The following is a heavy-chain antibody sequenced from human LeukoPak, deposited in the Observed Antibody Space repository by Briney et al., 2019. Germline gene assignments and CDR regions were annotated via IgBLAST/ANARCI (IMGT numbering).Heavy chain of an antibody. J-gene: IGHJ1*01. CDR3: VKGRYCSGGSCYEGYFQH. V-gene: IGHV3-64D*09. Sequence: GGSLRLSCSASGFTFSSYAMHWVRRAPGKGLEYVSAISSNGGSTYYADSVKGRFTISRDNSKNTLYLQMSSLRAEDTAVYYCVKGRYCSGGSCYEGYFQHWGQGTLVTVSS. CDR2: ISSNGGST. CDR1: GFTFSSYA. D-gene: IGHD2-15*01.